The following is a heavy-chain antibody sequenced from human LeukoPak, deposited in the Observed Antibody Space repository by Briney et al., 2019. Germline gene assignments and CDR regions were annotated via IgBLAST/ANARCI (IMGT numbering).Heavy chain of an antibody. CDR1: GFTFGDSA. J-gene: IGHJ5*02. D-gene: IGHD3-16*01. CDR2: IRTKAFGGTT. CDR3: TGDLVP. Sequence: GRSLRLSCTASGFTFGDSAMSWVRQAPGKGLEWVGLIRTKAFGGTTQYAASVEGRFIISRDDSKSIAYPQMNSLETEDTAVYYCTGDLVPWGQGTLVTVSS. V-gene: IGHV3-49*04.